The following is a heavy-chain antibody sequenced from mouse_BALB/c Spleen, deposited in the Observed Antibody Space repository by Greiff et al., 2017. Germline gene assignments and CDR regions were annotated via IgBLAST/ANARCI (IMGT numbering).Heavy chain of an antibody. D-gene: IGHD1-1*01. Sequence: DVKLQESGAELVKPGASVKLSCTASGFNIKDTYMHWVKQRPEQGLEWIGRIDPANGNTKYDPKFQGKATITADTSSNTAYLQLSSLTSEDTAVYYCAAIYYYGSSYLDYWGQGTTLTVSS. V-gene: IGHV14-3*02. CDR3: AAIYYYGSSYLDY. J-gene: IGHJ2*01. CDR1: GFNIKDTY. CDR2: IDPANGNT.